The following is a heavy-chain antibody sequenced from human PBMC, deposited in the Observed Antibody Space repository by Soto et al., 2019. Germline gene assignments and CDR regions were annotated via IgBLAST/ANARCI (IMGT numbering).Heavy chain of an antibody. D-gene: IGHD1-1*01. CDR3: AQRDSTGTTTYFAS. V-gene: IGHV2-5*02. Sequence: QITLKEAGPTLVKPTETLTLTCTFSGFSFTTTRMGVGWTRQPPGKALEWLAIIYWDGESRYNPLLRRRLTLTEDTSKNPVVLTMTNMDPKDTATYFCAQRDSTGTTTYFASWGQGIPVTVAS. J-gene: IGHJ4*02. CDR1: GFSFTTTRMG. CDR2: IYWDGES.